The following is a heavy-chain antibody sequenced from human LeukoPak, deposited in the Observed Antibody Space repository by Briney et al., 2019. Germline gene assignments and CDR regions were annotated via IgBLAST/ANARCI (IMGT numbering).Heavy chain of an antibody. V-gene: IGHV3-7*01. J-gene: IGHJ4*02. CDR1: GFTFSSYW. Sequence: PGGSLRLSCAASGFTFSSYWMSWVRQAPGNGLEWVANIKQDESEKYYVDSVKGRFTISRDNAKNSLYLQMNSLRAEDTAVYYCARGFSGYYYDLFDYWGQGTLVTVSS. D-gene: IGHD3-22*01. CDR2: IKQDESEK. CDR3: ARGFSGYYYDLFDY.